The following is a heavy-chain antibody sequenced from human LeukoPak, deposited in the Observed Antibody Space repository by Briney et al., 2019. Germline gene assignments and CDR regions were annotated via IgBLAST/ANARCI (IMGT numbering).Heavy chain of an antibody. CDR3: ARGVSYSAY. CDR2: IHYSGST. V-gene: IGHV4-59*01. CDR1: GGSINSYY. J-gene: IGHJ4*02. D-gene: IGHD4-23*01. Sequence: SETLSPTCTVSGGSINSYYWSWTRQSPGKGLEWIGYIHYSGSTNYNPSLKSRVTISVDTSKNQFSLKLSSVTAADTAVYYCARGVSYSAYWGQGTLVTVSS.